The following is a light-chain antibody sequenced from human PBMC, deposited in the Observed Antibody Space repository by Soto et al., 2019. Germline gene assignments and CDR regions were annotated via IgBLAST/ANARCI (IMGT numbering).Light chain of an antibody. J-gene: IGKJ4*01. Sequence: DIQMTQSPSTLSASGGDGVTITCRASQSIGTWLAWYQQQPGKAPRLLIFAASNLHTEVPSRFSGSGYGTDFSLTINGLQPEDFATYYCQQAKSFPLTFGGGTKVDIK. V-gene: IGKV1-5*01. CDR2: AAS. CDR3: QQAKSFPLT. CDR1: QSIGTW.